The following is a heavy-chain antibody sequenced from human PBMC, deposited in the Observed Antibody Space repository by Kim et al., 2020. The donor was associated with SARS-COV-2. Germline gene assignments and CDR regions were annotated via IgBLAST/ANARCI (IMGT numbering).Heavy chain of an antibody. CDR3: ARGYPWFLESKAFDI. CDR1: GFTFSSYG. V-gene: IGHV3-33*01. CDR2: IWYDGSNK. Sequence: GGSLRLSCAASGFTFSSYGMHWVRQAPGKGLEWVAVIWYDGSNKYYADSVKGRFTISRDNSKNTLYLQMNSLRAEDTAVYYCARGYPWFLESKAFDIWGQGTMVTVSS. J-gene: IGHJ3*02. D-gene: IGHD3-3*01.